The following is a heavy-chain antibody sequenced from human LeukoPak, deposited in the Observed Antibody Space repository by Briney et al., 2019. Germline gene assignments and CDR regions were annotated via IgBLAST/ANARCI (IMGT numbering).Heavy chain of an antibody. J-gene: IGHJ6*02. CDR3: ARDGYSGSLYYYGMDV. D-gene: IGHD5-12*01. CDR1: GYTFTSYY. V-gene: IGHV1-46*01. CDR2: INPSGGST. Sequence: ASVKVSCKASGYTFTSYYMHWVRQAPGQGLEWMGIINPSGGSTSYAQKFQGRVTMTRDTSTSTVYMELSSLRSEDTAVYCCARDGYSGSLYYYGMDVWGQGTTVTVSS.